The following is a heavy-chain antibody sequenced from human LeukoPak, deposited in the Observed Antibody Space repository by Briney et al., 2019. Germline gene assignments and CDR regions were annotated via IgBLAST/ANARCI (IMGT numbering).Heavy chain of an antibody. CDR3: AHRTGYSYFWYFDL. D-gene: IGHD5-18*01. J-gene: IGHJ2*01. V-gene: IGHV4-34*01. CDR1: GGSFSGYY. Sequence: SETLSLTCAAYGGSFSGYYWSWIRQPPGKGLEWIGEINHSGSANYNPSLKSRVTISVDTSKNQFSLKLSSVTAADTAVYYCAHRTGYSYFWYFDLWGRGTLVTVSS. CDR2: INHSGSA.